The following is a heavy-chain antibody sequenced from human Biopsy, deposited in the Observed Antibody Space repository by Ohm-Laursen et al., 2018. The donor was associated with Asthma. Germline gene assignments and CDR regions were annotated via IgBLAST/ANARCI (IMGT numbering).Heavy chain of an antibody. V-gene: IGHV1-24*01. CDR2: HDHEEGGT. CDR1: GYSITDLS. Sequence: ASVKASCKISGYSITDLSMHWVRQAPGQGLEWMGGHDHEEGGTVNARRFQGRVTMTEDTSTDTAYMELGSLSSDDTAVYYCASDFPKDYVRYNFQFWGQGTLVTVSS. D-gene: IGHD4-17*01. J-gene: IGHJ4*02. CDR3: ASDFPKDYVRYNFQF.